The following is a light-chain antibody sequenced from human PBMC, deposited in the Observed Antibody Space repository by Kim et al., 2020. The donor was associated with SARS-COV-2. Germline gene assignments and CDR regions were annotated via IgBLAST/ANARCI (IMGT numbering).Light chain of an antibody. CDR2: DAS. CDR3: QQRSNWPRT. V-gene: IGKV3-11*01. CDR1: QSVSSY. Sequence: EIVLTQSPATLSLSPGERATLSCRARQSVSSYIAWYQHKSGQAPGLLIYDASNRDTGVPARFSGSGSGTDFTLTISSLEPEDFAVYYCQQRSNWPRTFGQGTKVDIK. J-gene: IGKJ1*01.